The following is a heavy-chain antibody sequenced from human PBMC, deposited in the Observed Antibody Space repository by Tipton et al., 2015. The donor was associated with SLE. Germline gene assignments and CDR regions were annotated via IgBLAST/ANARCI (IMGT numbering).Heavy chain of an antibody. CDR3: ARVRYSTGGAFDI. CDR2: IYSGGIT. V-gene: IGHV3-53*04. D-gene: IGHD3-9*01. CDR1: GFTVSSNY. Sequence: QLVQSGGGLVQPGGSLRLSCAASGFTVSSNYMSWVRQAPGKGLEWVSVIYSGGITYYADSVKGRFTISRDNSKNTLYLQMNSQRAEDTAVYYCARVRYSTGGAFDIWGQGTNVTVSS. J-gene: IGHJ3*02.